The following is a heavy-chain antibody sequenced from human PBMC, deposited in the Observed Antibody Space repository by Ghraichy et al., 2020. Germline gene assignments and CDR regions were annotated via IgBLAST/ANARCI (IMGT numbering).Heavy chain of an antibody. D-gene: IGHD2-2*01. CDR3: ARQDIVVVPAASHFFDY. V-gene: IGHV4-39*01. CDR1: GGSISSSSYY. J-gene: IGHJ4*02. CDR2: IYYSGST. Sequence: SETLSLTCTVSGGSISSSSYYWGWIRQPPGKGLEWIGSIYYSGSTYYNPSLKSRVTISVDTSKNQFSLKLSSVTAADTAVYYCARQDIVVVPAASHFFDYWGQGTLVTVSS.